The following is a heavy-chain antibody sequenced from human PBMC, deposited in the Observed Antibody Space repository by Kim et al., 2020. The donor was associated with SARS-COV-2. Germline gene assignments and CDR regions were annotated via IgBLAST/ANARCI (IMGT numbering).Heavy chain of an antibody. D-gene: IGHD6-13*01. CDR3: ARDTEDSSSWYYYYYGMDV. CDR2: ISYDGSNK. CDR1: GFTFSSYG. J-gene: IGHJ6*02. Sequence: GGSLRLSCAASGFTFSSYGMHWVRQAPGKGLEWVAVISYDGSNKYYADSVKGRFTISRDNSKNTLYLQMNSLRAEDTAVYYCARDTEDSSSWYYYYYGMDVWGQGTTVTVSS. V-gene: IGHV3-33*05.